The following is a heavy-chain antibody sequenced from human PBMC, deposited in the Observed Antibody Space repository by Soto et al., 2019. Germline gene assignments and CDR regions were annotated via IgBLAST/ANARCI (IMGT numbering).Heavy chain of an antibody. D-gene: IGHD1-26*01. CDR3: AKDVIVGATSGYFDY. V-gene: IGHV3-30*18. CDR2: ISYDGSNK. Sequence: GGFLRLSCAASGFTFSSYGMHWVRQAPGKGLEWVAVISYDGSNKYYADSVKGRFTISRDNSKNTLYLQMNSLRAEDTAVYYCAKDVIVGATSGYFDYWGQGTLVTVSS. CDR1: GFTFSSYG. J-gene: IGHJ4*02.